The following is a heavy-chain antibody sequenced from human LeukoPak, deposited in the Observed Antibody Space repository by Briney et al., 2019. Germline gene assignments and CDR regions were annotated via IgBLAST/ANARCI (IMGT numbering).Heavy chain of an antibody. J-gene: IGHJ4*02. CDR1: GFTFSSYA. CDR3: ARGATNRYSSGFDY. D-gene: IGHD6-19*01. CDR2: ISYDGSNK. Sequence: PGGSLRLSCAASGFTFSSYAMHWVRQAPGKGLEWVAVISYDGSNKYYADSVKGRFTISRDNSKNTLYLQMNSLRAEDTAVYYCARGATNRYSSGFDYWGQGTLVTVSS. V-gene: IGHV3-30-3*01.